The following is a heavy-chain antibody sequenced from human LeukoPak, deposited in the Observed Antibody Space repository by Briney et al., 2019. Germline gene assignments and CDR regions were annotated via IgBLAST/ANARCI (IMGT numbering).Heavy chain of an antibody. Sequence: GGSLRLSCAASGFTFSSYGMHWVRQAPGKGLEWMAVISYDGSNKYYADSVKGRFTISRDNSKNTLYLQMNSLRAEDTAVYYCARDFTGPFDYWGQGTLVTVSS. D-gene: IGHD3-9*01. CDR1: GFTFSSYG. V-gene: IGHV3-30*03. CDR3: ARDFTGPFDY. CDR2: ISYDGSNK. J-gene: IGHJ4*02.